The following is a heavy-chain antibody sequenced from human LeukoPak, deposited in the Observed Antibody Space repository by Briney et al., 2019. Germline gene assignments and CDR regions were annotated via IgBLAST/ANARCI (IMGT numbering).Heavy chain of an antibody. V-gene: IGHV3-30*18. CDR2: ISYDGSNK. Sequence: PGRSLRLSCAASGFTFSSYGMHWVRQAPGKGLEWVAVISYDGSNKYYADSVKGRFTISRDNSKNTLYLQMNSLRAEDTAVYYCAKEDGMGVWGQGTTVTVSS. J-gene: IGHJ6*02. CDR1: GFTFSSYG. CDR3: AKEDGMGV.